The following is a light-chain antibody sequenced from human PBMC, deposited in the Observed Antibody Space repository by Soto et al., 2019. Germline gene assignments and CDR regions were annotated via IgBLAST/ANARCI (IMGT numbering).Light chain of an antibody. V-gene: IGLV1-47*02. Sequence: QSVLTQPPSASGTPGQRVTISCSGSSSNIGSNSVYWYQQLPGTAPKLLIYSNHQRPSGVPDRFSGSKSGTSASLAIRGLRSEDEANYYCAAWDDSPSGVVFGGGTKLTVL. CDR2: SNH. CDR3: AAWDDSPSGVV. CDR1: SSNIGSNS. J-gene: IGLJ2*01.